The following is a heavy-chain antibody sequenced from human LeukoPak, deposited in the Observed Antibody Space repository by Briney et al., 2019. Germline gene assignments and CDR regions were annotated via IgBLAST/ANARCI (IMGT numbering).Heavy chain of an antibody. CDR3: ARGGPYCSGGSCAVRY. J-gene: IGHJ4*02. Sequence: GGSLRLSCAASGFTFSSYWMSWVRQAPGKGLEWVANIKQDGSEKYYVDSVKGRSTISRDNAKNSLYLQMNSLRAEDTAVYYCARGGPYCSGGSCAVRYWGQGTLVTVSS. CDR2: IKQDGSEK. D-gene: IGHD2-15*01. V-gene: IGHV3-7*03. CDR1: GFTFSSYW.